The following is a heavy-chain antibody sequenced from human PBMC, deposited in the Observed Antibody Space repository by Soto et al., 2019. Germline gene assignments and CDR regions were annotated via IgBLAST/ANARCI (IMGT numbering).Heavy chain of an antibody. Sequence: GGSLRLSCAASGFTFDDYAMHWVRQAPGKGLEWVSGISWNSGSIGYADSVKGRFTISRDNAKNSLYLQMNSLRAEDTALYYCAKDISDYDLVAFDIWGQGTMVTVSS. CDR3: AKDISDYDLVAFDI. D-gene: IGHD3-22*01. CDR1: GFTFDDYA. J-gene: IGHJ3*02. V-gene: IGHV3-9*01. CDR2: ISWNSGSI.